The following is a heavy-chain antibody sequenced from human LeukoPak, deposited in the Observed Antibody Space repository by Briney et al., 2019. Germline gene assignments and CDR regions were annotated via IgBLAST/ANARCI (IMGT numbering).Heavy chain of an antibody. Sequence: GGSLRLSCAASGFIFSTCAMSWVRQALGKGLEWVSAISGSGGSTYYADSVKGRFSTSRDNSTSTLYLRMNSLRAQETAGYYCAKDRTYYYGSGSYITNDAFDIWGQGTMVTVSS. CDR2: ISGSGGST. V-gene: IGHV3-23*01. CDR3: AKDRTYYYGSGSYITNDAFDI. J-gene: IGHJ3*02. D-gene: IGHD3-10*01. CDR1: GFIFSTCA.